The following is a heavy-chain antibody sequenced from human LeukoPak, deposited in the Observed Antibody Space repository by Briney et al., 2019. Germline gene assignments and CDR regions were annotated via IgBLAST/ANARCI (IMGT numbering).Heavy chain of an antibody. J-gene: IGHJ4*02. V-gene: IGHV3-23*01. Sequence: RTGGSLRLSCAASGFTFSSHGMSWVRQAPGKGLEWVSGISPNGVITYYADSVKGRFTISRDNSKGTVYLQMNSLRPEDTAVYYCAKDDAWLQYGNWGRGTLVTVSS. CDR2: ISPNGVIT. CDR3: AKDDAWLQYGN. D-gene: IGHD5-24*01. CDR1: GFTFSSHG.